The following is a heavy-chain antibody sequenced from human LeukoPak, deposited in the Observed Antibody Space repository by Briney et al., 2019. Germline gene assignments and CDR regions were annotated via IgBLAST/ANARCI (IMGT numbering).Heavy chain of an antibody. CDR1: GFTFSSYS. Sequence: GGSLRLSCAASGFTFSSYSMNWVRQAPGKGLEWVSSISSSSSYIYYADSVKGRFTISRDNAKNSLYLQMNSLRAEDTAVYYCARESGYSGSYYPFDYWGQGTLVTVSS. J-gene: IGHJ4*02. D-gene: IGHD1-26*01. CDR2: ISSSSSYI. V-gene: IGHV3-21*01. CDR3: ARESGYSGSYYPFDY.